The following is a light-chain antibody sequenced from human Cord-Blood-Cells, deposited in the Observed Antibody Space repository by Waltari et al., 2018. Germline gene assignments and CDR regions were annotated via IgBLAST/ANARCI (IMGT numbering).Light chain of an antibody. CDR1: SSDAGGFNS. J-gene: IGLJ3*02. V-gene: IGLV2-14*03. CDR3: SSYTSSSTLV. Sequence: QSALTQPASVSGSPGQSITISCTGTSSDAGGFNSFSWYQQHPGNAPKLMIYDVSNRPSVFSNRFSGSKSGNTASLTISGLQAEDEADYYCSSYTSSSTLVFGGGTKLTVL. CDR2: DVS.